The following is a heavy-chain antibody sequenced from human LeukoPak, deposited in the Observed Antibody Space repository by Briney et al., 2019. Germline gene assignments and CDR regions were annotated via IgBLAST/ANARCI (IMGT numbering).Heavy chain of an antibody. CDR3: ISTYSYGGLYYFDY. V-gene: IGHV3-73*01. CDR1: GFTFSGSA. D-gene: IGHD5-18*01. Sequence: PGGSLRLSCAASGFTFSGSAMHWVRQASGKGLEWVGLIRNKANNYATAYAASVKGRVTISRDDSKNTAYLQMNSLKTEDTAVYYCISTYSYGGLYYFDYWGQGTLVTVSS. CDR2: IRNKANNYAT. J-gene: IGHJ4*02.